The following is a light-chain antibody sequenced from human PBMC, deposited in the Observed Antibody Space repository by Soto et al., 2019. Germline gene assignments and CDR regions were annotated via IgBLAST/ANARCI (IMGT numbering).Light chain of an antibody. J-gene: IGKJ2*01. CDR2: DVS. CDR1: QNITTW. Sequence: DIQMTQSPSTLSASVGDRVTITCRASQNITTWLAWYQQKPGKAPKFMIYDVSSLKSGVPSRFSGSGSGTEFTLTISSLQPDDFAAYYCQQYDSYLYTFGQGTKLEI. CDR3: QQYDSYLYT. V-gene: IGKV1-5*01.